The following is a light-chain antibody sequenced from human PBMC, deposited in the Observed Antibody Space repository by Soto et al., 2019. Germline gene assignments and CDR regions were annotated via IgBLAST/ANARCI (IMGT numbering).Light chain of an antibody. J-gene: IGKJ2*01. CDR2: GAS. Sequence: ETVLTQSPATLSVSPGERATFSCKASQSVTTNLAWYQQKPGQVPMLLIYGASTRASGIPARFSGSGSGTEFSLSISSLQSEDCAMYHCQAYHSWPPNFGQGTKLEIK. CDR3: QAYHSWPPN. CDR1: QSVTTN. V-gene: IGKV3-15*01.